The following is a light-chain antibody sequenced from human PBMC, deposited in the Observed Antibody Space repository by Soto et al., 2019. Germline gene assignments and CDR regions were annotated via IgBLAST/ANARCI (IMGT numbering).Light chain of an antibody. CDR2: RAS. V-gene: IGKV1-5*03. CDR1: QTISTW. CDR3: QQYKSYST. J-gene: IGKJ1*01. Sequence: DIQMTQSPSTLSASVGDRVTITCRASQTISTWLAWYQQKPGKAPKLLIHRASSLGTGVPSRFSGSGSGTEFTLTITSLQPDDFATYYCQQYKSYSTFGQGTKVDVK.